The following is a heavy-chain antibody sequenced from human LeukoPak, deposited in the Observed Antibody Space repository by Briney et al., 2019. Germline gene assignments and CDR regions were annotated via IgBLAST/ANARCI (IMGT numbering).Heavy chain of an antibody. D-gene: IGHD3-10*02. CDR3: ARDGEFCSGSYYKIDPWFDP. CDR2: ISSSGSTI. Sequence: GGSLRLSCAASGFTFSDYYMSWIRQAPGKGLEWVSYISSSGSTIYYADSVKGRFTISRDNAKNSLYLQMNSLRAEDTAVYYCARDGEFCSGSYYKIDPWFDPWGQGTLVTVSS. J-gene: IGHJ5*02. V-gene: IGHV3-11*01. CDR1: GFTFSDYY.